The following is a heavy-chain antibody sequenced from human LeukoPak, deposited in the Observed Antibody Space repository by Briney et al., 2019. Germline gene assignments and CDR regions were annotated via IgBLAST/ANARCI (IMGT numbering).Heavy chain of an antibody. V-gene: IGHV3-21*01. CDR1: GLTFTSYS. CDR3: VRDMTTVTTCSLQH. CDR2: ISGSSKHR. D-gene: IGHD4-17*01. J-gene: IGHJ1*01. Sequence: PGGSLRLSCAASGLTFTSYSMNWVRQAPGKGLEWVSSISGSSKHRYYADSVRGRFTISRDNAKSSLYLQMDSLRAEDTAVYYCVRDMTTVTTCSLQHCGQGTLVTVSS.